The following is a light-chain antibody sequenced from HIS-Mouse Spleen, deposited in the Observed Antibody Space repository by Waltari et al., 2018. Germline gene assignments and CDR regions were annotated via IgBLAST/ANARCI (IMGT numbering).Light chain of an antibody. CDR1: ALPKQY. J-gene: IGLJ2*01. CDR2: KDS. Sequence: SYELTQPPSVSVSPGQTARITCSGDALPKQYAYWYQQKPGQAPVLVIYKDSERPSGIPERFSGSSSGKTVTLTISGVQADDEADYYCQSADSSGTHVVFGGGTKLTVL. V-gene: IGLV3-25*03. CDR3: QSADSSGTHVV.